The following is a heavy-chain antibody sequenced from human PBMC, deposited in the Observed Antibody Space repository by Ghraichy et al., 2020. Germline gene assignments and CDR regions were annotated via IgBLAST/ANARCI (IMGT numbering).Heavy chain of an antibody. D-gene: IGHD2-2*01. CDR3: AGHPGLPEENWLDP. Sequence: SETLYLTCTVSGGSISSSSYYWGWIRQPPGKGLEWIGSIFYSGSTYYNPSLKSRVTISVDTSKNQFSLKLRSVTAADTAVYYCAGHPGLPEENWLDPWGQGTLVTVSS. CDR1: GGSISSSSYY. V-gene: IGHV4-39*01. CDR2: IFYSGST. J-gene: IGHJ5*02.